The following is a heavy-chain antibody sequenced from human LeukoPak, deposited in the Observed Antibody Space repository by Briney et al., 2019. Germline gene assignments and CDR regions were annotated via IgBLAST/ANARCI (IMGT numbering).Heavy chain of an antibody. V-gene: IGHV1-69*05. D-gene: IGHD6-19*01. J-gene: IGHJ6*03. CDR3: AREAGMAHYYMDV. CDR1: GYTFTTYG. Sequence: ASVKVSCKASGYTFTTYGISWVRQAPGQGLEWMGGIIPLFGTANYAQKFQGRVTITTGESTSTAYMELSSLRSEDTAVYYCAREAGMAHYYMDVWGKGTTVTVSS. CDR2: IIPLFGTA.